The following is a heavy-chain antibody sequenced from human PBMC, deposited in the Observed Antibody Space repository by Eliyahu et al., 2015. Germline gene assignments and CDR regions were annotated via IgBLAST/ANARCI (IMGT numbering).Heavy chain of an antibody. D-gene: IGHD3-16*01. CDR3: AKSGGGLLRAFDI. Sequence: EVQLLESGGGLVQPGGSLRLXCAASGFXFSSYAMNXVRQAPGKGLEWVSLXXGGGGSTYYTDSVKGRFTISRDNSKNTLYLQMNSLRAEDTAVYYCAKSGGGLLRAFDIWGQGTMVTVSS. J-gene: IGHJ3*02. V-gene: IGHV3-23*01. CDR2: XXGGGGST. CDR1: GFXFSSYA.